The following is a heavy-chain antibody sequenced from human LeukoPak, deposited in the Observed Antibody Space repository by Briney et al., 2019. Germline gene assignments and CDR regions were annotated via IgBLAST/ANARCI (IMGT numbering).Heavy chain of an antibody. CDR3: ARDGGSYFAFDI. CDR1: GFTFRSYS. V-gene: IGHV3-21*01. CDR2: ISSSSSYI. Sequence: GGSLRLSCAASGFTFRSYSMNWVRQAPGKGLEWVSSISSSSSYIYYADSVKGRFTISRDNAKNSLYLQMNSLRAEDTAVYYCARDGGSYFAFDIWGQGTMITVSS. J-gene: IGHJ3*02. D-gene: IGHD1-26*01.